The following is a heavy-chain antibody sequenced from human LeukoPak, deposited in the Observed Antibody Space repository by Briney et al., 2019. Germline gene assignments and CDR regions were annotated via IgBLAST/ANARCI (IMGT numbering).Heavy chain of an antibody. CDR1: GFTFSSYW. CDR2: IKQDGSEK. D-gene: IGHD2-15*01. CDR3: ARDRRYCSGGSCKTTYFDY. Sequence: GGSLRLSCAASGFTFSSYWMSWVRQAPGKGLEWVANIKQDGSEKYYVDSVKGRFTISRDNAKNSLYLQMNSLRAEDTAVYYCARDRRYCSGGSCKTTYFDYWGQGTLVTVSS. V-gene: IGHV3-7*01. J-gene: IGHJ4*02.